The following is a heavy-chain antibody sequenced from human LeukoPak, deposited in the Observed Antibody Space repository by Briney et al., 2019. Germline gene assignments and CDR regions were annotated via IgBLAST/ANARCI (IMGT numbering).Heavy chain of an antibody. CDR3: ASRLTYFDY. CDR2: IYYSGST. CDR1: GYSISSGYY. D-gene: IGHD3-9*01. V-gene: IGHV4-38-2*02. J-gene: IGHJ4*02. Sequence: SETLSLTCTVSGYSISSGYYWGWIRQPPGKGLEWIGSIYYSGSTYYNPSLKSRVTISVDTSKNQFSLKLSSVTAADTAVYYCASRLTYFDYWGQGTLVTVSS.